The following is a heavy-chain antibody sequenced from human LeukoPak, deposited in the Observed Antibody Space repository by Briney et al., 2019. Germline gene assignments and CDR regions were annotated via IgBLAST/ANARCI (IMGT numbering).Heavy chain of an antibody. D-gene: IGHD3-3*01. CDR3: ARGGPVDFWSGYLIDY. V-gene: IGHV1-2*02. CDR2: INPNSGGT. J-gene: IGHJ4*02. CDR1: GYTFTGYY. Sequence: GASVKVSCKASGYTFTGYYMHWVRQAPGQGLEWMGWINPNSGGTNYAQKFQGRVTMTRDTSISTAYMELSRLRSDDTAVYYCARGGPVDFWSGYLIDYWGQGTLVTVSS.